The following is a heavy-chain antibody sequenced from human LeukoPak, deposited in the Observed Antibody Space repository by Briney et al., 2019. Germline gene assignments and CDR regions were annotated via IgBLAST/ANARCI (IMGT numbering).Heavy chain of an antibody. D-gene: IGHD3-10*01. Sequence: SVNLSCKASEGTLSSYAISWVRQAPGQGLEWMGGIIPIFGTANYAQKFQGRVTITADKSTSTAYMELSSLRSEDTAVYYCARGRWYYYGSGSYTPVKNYYYGMDVWGKGTTVTVSS. CDR2: IIPIFGTA. CDR3: ARGRWYYYGSGSYTPVKNYYYGMDV. V-gene: IGHV1-69*06. CDR1: EGTLSSYA. J-gene: IGHJ6*04.